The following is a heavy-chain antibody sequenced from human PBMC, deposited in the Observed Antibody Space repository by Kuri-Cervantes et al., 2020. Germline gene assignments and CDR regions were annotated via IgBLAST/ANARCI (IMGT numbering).Heavy chain of an antibody. CDR1: GFTVSSYS. CDR2: IRYDGSNK. CDR3: AKNRGFGDNYFDY. J-gene: IGHJ4*02. D-gene: IGHD4-17*01. V-gene: IGHV3-30*02. Sequence: GGSLRLSCAASGFTVSSYSMNWVRQAPGKGLEWVAFIRYDGSNKCYADSVKGRFTISRDNSKNTLYLQMNSLRVEDGAVYYCAKNRGFGDNYFDYWGQGTLVTVSS.